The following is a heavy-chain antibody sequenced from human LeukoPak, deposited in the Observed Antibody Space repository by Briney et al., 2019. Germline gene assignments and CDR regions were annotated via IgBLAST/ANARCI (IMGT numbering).Heavy chain of an antibody. Sequence: GGSLRLSRAASEFTFSSYWMSWVRQAPGKGLEWVANIKEDGSEKYYVDSVKGRFTISRDNARNSLYLQMNSLRAEDTAVYYCARDKTYSSSWYGYDYWGQGTLVTVSS. D-gene: IGHD6-13*01. CDR1: EFTFSSYW. V-gene: IGHV3-7*03. CDR3: ARDKTYSSSWYGYDY. CDR2: IKEDGSEK. J-gene: IGHJ4*02.